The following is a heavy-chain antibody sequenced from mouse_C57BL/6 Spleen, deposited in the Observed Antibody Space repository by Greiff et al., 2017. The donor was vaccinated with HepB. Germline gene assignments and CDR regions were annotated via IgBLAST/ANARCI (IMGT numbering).Heavy chain of an antibody. V-gene: IGHV1-72*01. CDR1: GYTFTSYW. CDR3: ASWNYYGSYFDY. J-gene: IGHJ2*01. D-gene: IGHD1-1*01. CDR2: IDPNSGGT. Sequence: QQSCKASGYTFTSYWMHWVKQRPGRGLEWIGRIDPNSGGTKYNEKFKSKATLTVDKPSSTAYMQLSSLTSEDSAVYYCASWNYYGSYFDYWGQGTTLTVSS.